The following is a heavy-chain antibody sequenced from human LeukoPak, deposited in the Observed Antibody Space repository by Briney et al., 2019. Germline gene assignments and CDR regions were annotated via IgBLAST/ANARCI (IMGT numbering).Heavy chain of an antibody. Sequence: APVKVSCKASGYTFTSYGISWVRQAPGQGREWMGRINPNSGGTNYAQKFQGRVTMTRDTSISTAYMELSRLRSDDTAVYYCARGYCSGGSCYSVENWFDPWGQGTLVTVSS. V-gene: IGHV1-2*06. J-gene: IGHJ5*02. CDR2: INPNSGGT. CDR1: GYTFTSYG. CDR3: ARGYCSGGSCYSVENWFDP. D-gene: IGHD2-15*01.